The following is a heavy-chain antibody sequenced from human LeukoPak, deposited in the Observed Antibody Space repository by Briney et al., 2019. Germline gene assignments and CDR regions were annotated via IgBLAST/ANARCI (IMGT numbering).Heavy chain of an antibody. D-gene: IGHD1-26*01. Sequence: GGSLRLSCAASGFTFNNYWIHWVRQVPGKDLVWVSRIDGDASRTNYADSVKGRFTISRDNVKNMVYLQMSSLTVEDTAVYYCARSKSGELLVAWGQGTLVTVSS. CDR1: GFTFNNYW. V-gene: IGHV3-74*01. CDR2: IDGDASRT. CDR3: ARSKSGELLVA. J-gene: IGHJ4*02.